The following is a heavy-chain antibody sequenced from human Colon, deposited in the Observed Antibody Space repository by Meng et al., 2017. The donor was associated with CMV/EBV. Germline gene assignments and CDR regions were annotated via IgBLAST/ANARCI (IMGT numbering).Heavy chain of an antibody. D-gene: IGHD1-1*01. Sequence: GGSLRLSCEGSGFIFGDYNMNWVRQAPGKGLEWVSSITGPGTHVSYADSVKDRFTISRDNDKNFVYLQINTLRADDTAIYFCARENVHYYYTMDVWGPGTTVTVSS. CDR2: ITGPGTHV. J-gene: IGHJ6*02. V-gene: IGHV3-21*06. CDR1: GFIFGDYN. CDR3: ARENVHYYYTMDV.